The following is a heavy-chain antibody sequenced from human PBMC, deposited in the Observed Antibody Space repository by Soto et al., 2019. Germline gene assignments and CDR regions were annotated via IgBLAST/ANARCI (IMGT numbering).Heavy chain of an antibody. J-gene: IGHJ5*02. CDR3: ARGGYCSSTSCRERSWFDP. D-gene: IGHD2-2*01. V-gene: IGHV4-59*01. Sequence: TSETLSLTCTVSGGSISSYYWSWIRQPPGQGLEWIGYIYYSGSTNYNPSLKSRVTISVDTSKNQFSLKLSSVTAADTAVYYCARGGYCSSTSCRERSWFDPWGQGTLVTVS. CDR2: IYYSGST. CDR1: GGSISSYY.